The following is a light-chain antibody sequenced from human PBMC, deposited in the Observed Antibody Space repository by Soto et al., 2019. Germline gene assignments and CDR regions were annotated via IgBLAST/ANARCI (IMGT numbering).Light chain of an antibody. Sequence: DIQMTQSPSSLSASVGDRVTITCRASQNINTYLNWYQQKPGKAPKLLIFAASSLPGGVPSRFSGSGSRTDFTLTISSLQPEDFAAYYCQQSSSAPFTFGPGTKVDIK. CDR2: AAS. CDR1: QNINTY. V-gene: IGKV1-39*01. J-gene: IGKJ3*01. CDR3: QQSSSAPFT.